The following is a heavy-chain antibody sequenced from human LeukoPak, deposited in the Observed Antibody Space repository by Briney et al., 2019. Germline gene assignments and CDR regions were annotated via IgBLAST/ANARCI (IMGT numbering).Heavy chain of an antibody. CDR2: ISGSGGST. CDR3: AKDRRSDGYSYGYLDY. D-gene: IGHD5-18*01. Sequence: PGGSLRLSCAASGFTFSSYAMSWVRQAPGKGLEWVSTISGSGGSTYYVDSVKGPFTISRDNAKNTLHLQMNSLRAEDTAVYYWAKDRRSDGYSYGYLDYWGQGTLVTVSS. CDR1: GFTFSSYA. V-gene: IGHV3-23*01. J-gene: IGHJ4*02.